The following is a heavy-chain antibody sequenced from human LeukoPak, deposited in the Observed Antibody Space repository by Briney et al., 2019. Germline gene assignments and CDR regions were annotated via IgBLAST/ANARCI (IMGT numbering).Heavy chain of an antibody. CDR1: GFTFSSYA. CDR3: AKDKYYYDSSGYPDY. D-gene: IGHD3-22*01. CDR2: ISGSGGST. J-gene: IGHJ4*02. Sequence: GGSLRLSCAASGFTFSSYAMSWARQAPGKGLEWVSAISGSGGSTYYADSVKGRFTISRDNSKNTLYLQMNSLRAEDTAVYYCAKDKYYYDSSGYPDYWGQGTLVTVSS. V-gene: IGHV3-23*01.